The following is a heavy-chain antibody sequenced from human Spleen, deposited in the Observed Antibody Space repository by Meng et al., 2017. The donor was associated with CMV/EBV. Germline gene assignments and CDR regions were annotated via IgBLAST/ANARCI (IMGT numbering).Heavy chain of an antibody. V-gene: IGHV4-34*01. Sequence: LTCAVYGGAISGYYWSWVRQPPGKGLEWIGEISHSGSTNYNPSLKSRVTISVDTSKNQFSLKLSSVTAADTAVYYCARVLGGNWFDPWGQGTLVTVSS. CDR1: GGAISGYY. J-gene: IGHJ5*02. D-gene: IGHD7-27*01. CDR2: ISHSGST. CDR3: ARVLGGNWFDP.